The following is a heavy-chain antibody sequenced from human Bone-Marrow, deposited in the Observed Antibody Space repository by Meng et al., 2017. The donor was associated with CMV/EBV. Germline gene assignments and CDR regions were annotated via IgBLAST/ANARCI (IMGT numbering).Heavy chain of an antibody. J-gene: IGHJ4*02. CDR3: ATAADKFDY. D-gene: IGHD2-2*01. V-gene: IGHV1-2*02. CDR2: INPNSGGT. Sequence: GGSLRLSCKGSGYTFTGYYMHWVRQAPGQGLEWMGWINPNSGGTNYAQKFQGRVTMTRDTSISTAYMELSRLRSDDTAVYYCATAADKFDYCGQGTLVTVSS. CDR1: GYTFTGYY.